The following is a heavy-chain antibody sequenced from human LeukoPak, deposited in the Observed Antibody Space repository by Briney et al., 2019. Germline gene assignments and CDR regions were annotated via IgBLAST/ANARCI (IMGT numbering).Heavy chain of an antibody. CDR2: IYYSGST. Sequence: SETLSLTCTVSGGSISSYYWGWIRQPPGKGLEWIGSIYYSGSTYYNPSLKSRVTISVDTSKNQFSLKLSSVTAADTAVYYCASPPLYYDSSGYYYYWGQGTLVTVSS. CDR1: GGSISSYY. CDR3: ASPPLYYDSSGYYYY. D-gene: IGHD3-22*01. V-gene: IGHV4-39*01. J-gene: IGHJ4*02.